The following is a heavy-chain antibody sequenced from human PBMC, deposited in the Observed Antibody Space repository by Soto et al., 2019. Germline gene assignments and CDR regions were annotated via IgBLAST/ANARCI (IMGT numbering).Heavy chain of an antibody. J-gene: IGHJ4*02. Sequence: PGGSLRLSCAASGFTFSSYAMSWVLQAPGKGLEWVSAISGSGGSTYYADSVKGRFTISRDNSKNTLYLQMNSLRAEDTAVYYCAKDSFRTTVTTSYWGQGTLVTVSS. D-gene: IGHD4-17*01. CDR2: ISGSGGST. V-gene: IGHV3-23*01. CDR3: AKDSFRTTVTTSY. CDR1: GFTFSSYA.